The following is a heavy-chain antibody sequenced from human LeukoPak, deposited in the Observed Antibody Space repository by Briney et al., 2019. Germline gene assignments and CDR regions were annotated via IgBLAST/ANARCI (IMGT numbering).Heavy chain of an antibody. CDR1: GASISSYH. V-gene: IGHV4-59*01. D-gene: IGHD6-6*01. CDR3: ARVDYTTSSPYLLPDS. CDR2: IYYSGST. J-gene: IGHJ4*02. Sequence: SETLSLTCTVSGASISSYHWSWIRQPPGKGLEWIGYIYYSGSTNYNPSLKSRVTISVDTSKNQLSLRLTSMTAADTAVYYCARVDYTTSSPYLLPDSWGQGTLVTVSS.